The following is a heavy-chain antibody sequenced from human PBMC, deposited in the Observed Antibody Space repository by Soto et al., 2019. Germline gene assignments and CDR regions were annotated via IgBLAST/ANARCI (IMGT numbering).Heavy chain of an antibody. CDR2: ISGSGGST. J-gene: IGHJ4*02. Sequence: PGGSLRLSCAASGFTFSSYAMSWVRQTPGKGLEWVSAISGSGGSTYYADSVKGRFTISRDNSKNTLYLQMKSLRAEDTAVYYCAKGSTVTMIVVVIATYFDYWGQGTLVTVSS. CDR1: GFTFSSYA. CDR3: AKGSTVTMIVVVIATYFDY. D-gene: IGHD3-22*01. V-gene: IGHV3-23*01.